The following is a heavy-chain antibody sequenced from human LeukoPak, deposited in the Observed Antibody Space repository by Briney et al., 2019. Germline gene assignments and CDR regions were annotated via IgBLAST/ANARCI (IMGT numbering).Heavy chain of an antibody. CDR2: ISYDGSNT. D-gene: IGHD7-27*01. CDR3: ARDLHHTGDPYYFDY. V-gene: IGHV3-30-3*01. J-gene: IGHJ4*02. CDR1: GLTFINHA. Sequence: PGGSLRLSCAASGLTFINHAMDWVRQAPGQGLEWVAVISYDGSNTYYADSVKGRFTISRDNSKSTLYLQMNSLRVEDTAVYYCARDLHHTGDPYYFDYWGQGTLVTVSS.